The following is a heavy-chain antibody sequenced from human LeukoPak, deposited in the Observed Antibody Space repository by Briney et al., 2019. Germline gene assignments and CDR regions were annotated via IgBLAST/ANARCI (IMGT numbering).Heavy chain of an antibody. D-gene: IGHD3-22*01. V-gene: IGHV3-21*01. J-gene: IGHJ6*02. Sequence: GGSLRLSCAASGFTFSSYSMNWVRQAPGKGLEWVSSISSSSSYIYYADSVKGRFTISRDNAKNSLYLQMNSLRAEDTAVYYCARPLNYYDSSGYYGYYGMDVWGQGTTVTVSS. CDR1: GFTFSSYS. CDR2: ISSSSSYI. CDR3: ARPLNYYDSSGYYGYYGMDV.